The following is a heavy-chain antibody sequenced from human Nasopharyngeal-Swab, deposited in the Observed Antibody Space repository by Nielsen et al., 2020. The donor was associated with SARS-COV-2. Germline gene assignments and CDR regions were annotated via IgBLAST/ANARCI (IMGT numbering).Heavy chain of an antibody. V-gene: IGHV1-69*13. CDR1: GGTFSSYA. J-gene: IGHJ6*03. Sequence: SVKVSCKASGGTFSSYAISWVRQAPRQGLEWMGGIIPIFGTANYAQKFQGRVTITADESTSTAYMELSSLRSEDTAVYYCAIMTTVTSYLFYYYYYMDVWGKGTTVTVSS. CDR3: AIMTTVTSYLFYYYYYMDV. CDR2: IIPIFGTA. D-gene: IGHD4-11*01.